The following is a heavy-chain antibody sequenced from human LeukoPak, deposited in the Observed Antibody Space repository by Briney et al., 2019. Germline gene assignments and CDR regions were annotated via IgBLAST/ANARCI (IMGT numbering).Heavy chain of an antibody. CDR2: IKQDGSEK. CDR3: ARGDYYDSSGYYDY. CDR1: GFTFSSYW. V-gene: IGHV3-7*01. D-gene: IGHD3-22*01. J-gene: IGHJ4*02. Sequence: GGSLRLSCAASGFTFSSYWMSWVRQAPGKGLEWVANIKQDGSEKYYVDSVKGRFTISRDNAKNSLYLQMNSLRAEDTAVYYRARGDYYDSSGYYDYWGQGTLVTVSS.